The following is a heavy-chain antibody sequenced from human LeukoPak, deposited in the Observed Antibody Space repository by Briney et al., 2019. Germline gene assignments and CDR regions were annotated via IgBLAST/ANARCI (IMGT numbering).Heavy chain of an antibody. CDR2: IYTSGST. CDR3: ARDSSGSPYYYYYYMDV. CDR1: GGSISSYY. J-gene: IGHJ6*03. V-gene: IGHV4-4*07. Sequence: PSETLSLTCTVSGGSISSYYWSWIRQPAGKGLEWIGRIYTSGSTNYNPSLKSRVTMSVDTSKNQFSLKLSSVTAADTAVYYCARDSSGSPYYYYYYMDVWGKRTTVTVSS. D-gene: IGHD3-22*01.